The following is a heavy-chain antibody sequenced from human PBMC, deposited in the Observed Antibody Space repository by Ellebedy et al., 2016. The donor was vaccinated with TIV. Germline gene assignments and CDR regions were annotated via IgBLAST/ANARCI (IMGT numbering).Heavy chain of an antibody. CDR3: GRDKFWAYCDY. D-gene: IGHD3-16*01. J-gene: IGHJ4*02. V-gene: IGHV3-74*01. CDR2: INSDGSGT. CDR1: GFIFNQFW. Sequence: HTGGSLRLSCETSGFIFNQFWMHWVRQAPGKGPVWISRINSDGSGTAYAESVKGRFTMSRDNAKNTVSLQMNSLTVEDTAVYYCGRDKFWAYCDYWGRGTLVTVSS.